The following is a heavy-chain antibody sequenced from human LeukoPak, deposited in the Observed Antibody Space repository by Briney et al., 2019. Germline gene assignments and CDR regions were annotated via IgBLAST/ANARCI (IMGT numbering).Heavy chain of an antibody. Sequence: PGGSLRLSCAASGFTFSSYWMSWVSQAPGKWLEWVANIKQDGSEKYYVDSVKGRFTISRDNAKNSLYLQMNSLGAEDTAVYYCARGRGNYPFGYWGQGTLVTVSS. CDR1: GFTFSSYW. V-gene: IGHV3-7*01. J-gene: IGHJ4*02. D-gene: IGHD1-7*01. CDR2: IKQDGSEK. CDR3: ARGRGNYPFGY.